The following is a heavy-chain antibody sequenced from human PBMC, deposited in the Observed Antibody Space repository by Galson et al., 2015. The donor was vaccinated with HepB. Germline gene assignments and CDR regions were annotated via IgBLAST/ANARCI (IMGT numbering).Heavy chain of an antibody. CDR2: IFISGIT. Sequence: SETLSLTCTVSGDSFSSYYWSWIRQPAGKGLEWIGRIFISGITNHNPSLKSRVTMSVDTSKTQFSLKLSSVTAADTAVYYCARLTGDHFDYWGLGTLVTVSS. CDR1: GDSFSSYY. V-gene: IGHV4-4*07. CDR3: ARLTGDHFDY. J-gene: IGHJ4*02. D-gene: IGHD2-21*02.